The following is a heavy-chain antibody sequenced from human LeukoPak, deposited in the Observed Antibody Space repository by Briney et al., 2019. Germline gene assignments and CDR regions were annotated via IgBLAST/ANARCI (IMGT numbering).Heavy chain of an antibody. D-gene: IGHD4-23*01. CDR1: GFNFSDYY. Sequence: GGSLRLACVAAGFNFSDYYIGWIRQAPGNGLECVSYIMISVSTTYYAASMKGRFTISRDHSTNTMYLQMNSMRAEDTAVYYCARRAGAYSHPYDYWGQGTLVTVSS. CDR2: IMISVSTT. J-gene: IGHJ4*02. CDR3: ARRAGAYSHPYDY. V-gene: IGHV3-11*01.